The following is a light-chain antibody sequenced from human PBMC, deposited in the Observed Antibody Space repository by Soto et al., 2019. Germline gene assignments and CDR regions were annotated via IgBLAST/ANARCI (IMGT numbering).Light chain of an antibody. CDR2: AAS. CDR1: QSISAN. Sequence: EIMMTQSPATLSVSPGERATLSCRASQSISANIAWYQQKPGQAPRLLIYAASVRSSGIPARFSGTGFGREFTLSISNLQSEDSAVYFCQQYNSWTLISFGQGTRLEIK. J-gene: IGKJ5*01. CDR3: QQYNSWTLIS. V-gene: IGKV3-15*01.